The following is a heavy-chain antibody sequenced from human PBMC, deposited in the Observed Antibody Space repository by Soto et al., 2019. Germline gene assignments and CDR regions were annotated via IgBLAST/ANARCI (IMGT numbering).Heavy chain of an antibody. CDR2: IYYSGRT. V-gene: IGHV4-31*03. D-gene: IGHD2-15*01. J-gene: IGHJ4*02. CDR3: ARVPISGVVAADY. Sequence: QVQLQESGPGLVKPSQTLSLTCTVSGGSISSGGYYWSWIRQHPGKGLEWIGYIYYSGRTYYNPSLKSRVTISVDSAKNQCSLKLSSVTAADTAVYYCARVPISGVVAADYWGQGTLVTVSS. CDR1: GGSISSGGYY.